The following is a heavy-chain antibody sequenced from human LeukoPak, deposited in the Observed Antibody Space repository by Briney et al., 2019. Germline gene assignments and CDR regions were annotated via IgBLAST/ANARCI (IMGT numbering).Heavy chain of an antibody. V-gene: IGHV3-66*01. CDR3: ARVSTYSAIDY. Sequence: GGSLRLSCAASGFTVSSNYMSWVRQAPGKGLEWVSVIYSGGSTYYADSVKGRFTISRDNSKNTLYLQMNSLRAEDTAVYYCARVSTYSAIDYWGQGTLVTVSS. D-gene: IGHD1-26*01. J-gene: IGHJ4*02. CDR1: GFTVSSNY. CDR2: IYSGGST.